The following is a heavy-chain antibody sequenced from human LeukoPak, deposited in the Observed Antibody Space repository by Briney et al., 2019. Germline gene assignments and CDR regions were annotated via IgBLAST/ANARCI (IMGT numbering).Heavy chain of an antibody. D-gene: IGHD3-22*01. CDR1: GFTFSSYA. CDR3: AKDHPNYYDSSGCTDY. CDR2: ISYDGSNK. Sequence: PGRSLRLSCAASGFTFSSYAMHWVRQAPGKGLEWVAVISYDGSNKYYADSVKGRFTISRDNSKNTLYLQMNSLRAEDTAVYYCAKDHPNYYDSSGCTDYWGQGTLVTVSS. J-gene: IGHJ4*02. V-gene: IGHV3-30-3*01.